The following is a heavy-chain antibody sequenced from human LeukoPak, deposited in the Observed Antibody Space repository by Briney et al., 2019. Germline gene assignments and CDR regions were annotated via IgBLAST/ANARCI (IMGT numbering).Heavy chain of an antibody. CDR2: ITGSAANT. CDR3: AKYTSGTSYRGLDQ. J-gene: IGHJ4*01. V-gene: IGHV3-23*01. Sequence: GLSLRLSCGASGLTVSSYAMSWVRQAPGKGLEWVSTITGSAANTYCTDSVKGRFTISRDDSKNTEYLQMNSLRAEDTAVYSCAKYTSGTSYRGLDQWGHGTLVTV. CDR1: GLTVSSYA. D-gene: IGHD3-10*01.